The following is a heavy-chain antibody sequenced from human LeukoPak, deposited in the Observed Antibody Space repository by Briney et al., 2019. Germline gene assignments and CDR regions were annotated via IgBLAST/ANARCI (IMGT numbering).Heavy chain of an antibody. Sequence: PSETLSLTCTVSGGSISSSSYYWGWIRQPPGKGLEWIGSIYYSGSTYYNPSLKSRVTISVDTSKNQFSLKLSSVTAADTAVYYCARDLASVDIVAHNWFDPWGQGTLVTVSS. CDR1: GGSISSSSYY. CDR3: ARDLASVDIVAHNWFDP. V-gene: IGHV4-39*07. CDR2: IYYSGST. D-gene: IGHD5-12*01. J-gene: IGHJ5*02.